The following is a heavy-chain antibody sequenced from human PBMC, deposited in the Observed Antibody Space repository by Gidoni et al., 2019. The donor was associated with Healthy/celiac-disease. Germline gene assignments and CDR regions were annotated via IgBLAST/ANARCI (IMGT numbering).Heavy chain of an antibody. D-gene: IGHD3-22*01. CDR1: GFTFSGYS. CDR2: ISSSSSYI. CDR3: ARDQQTYYYDSSGYYLLAGYYFDY. J-gene: IGHJ4*02. Sequence: EVQLVEYGGGLVKHGGSLRLSCAASGFTFSGYSMNGVGQAPGKGLEWVSSISSSSSYIYYADSVKGRFTISRDNAKNSLYLQMNSLRAEDTAVYYCARDQQTYYYDSSGYYLLAGYYFDYWGQGTLVTVSS. V-gene: IGHV3-21*01.